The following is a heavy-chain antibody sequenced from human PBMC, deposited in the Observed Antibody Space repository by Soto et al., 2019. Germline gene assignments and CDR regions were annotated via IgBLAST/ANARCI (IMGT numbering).Heavy chain of an antibody. J-gene: IGHJ4*02. CDR1: GFTFNDFE. CDR3: ARGFGRFND. D-gene: IGHD3-10*01. V-gene: IGHV3-48*03. Sequence: EVQLLESGGGLVQPGGSLRLSCGVSGFTFNDFEMNWVRQAPGKGLEWLAYIDGSGTTKKYADSVRGRFTISRDNPNNSLFLQISSLSAADTAIYYCARGFGRFNDWGQGTLVSVSS. CDR2: IDGSGTTK.